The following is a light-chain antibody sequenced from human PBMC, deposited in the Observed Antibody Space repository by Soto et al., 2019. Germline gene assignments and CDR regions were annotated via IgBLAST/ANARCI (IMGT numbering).Light chain of an antibody. CDR3: QQYGSSPLYT. V-gene: IGKV3-20*01. CDR1: QSISSSY. Sequence: VLTQSPGTLSLSPGDRASLSCRASQSISSSYLAWYQKKPGQAPRLLIYGASSRAPGIPARFSGSGSGTDFTLTISRLEPEDFAVYYCQQYGSSPLYTFGQGTTLEV. CDR2: GAS. J-gene: IGKJ2*01.